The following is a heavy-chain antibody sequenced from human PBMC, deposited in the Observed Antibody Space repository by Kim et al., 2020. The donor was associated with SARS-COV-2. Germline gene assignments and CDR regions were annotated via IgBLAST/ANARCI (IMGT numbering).Heavy chain of an antibody. CDR2: INPSRDST. CDR3: ARDDVGGRGHEF. Sequence: ASVKVSCKASGYTFTSYYMHWVRQAPGQGLEWMGIINPSRDSTNYAQKFQGRVTMTRDTSTSTVYMELSSLRFEDTAVYYCARDDVGGRGHEFWGQGTLVTVSS. V-gene: IGHV1-46*01. D-gene: IGHD1-26*01. CDR1: GYTFTSYY. J-gene: IGHJ4*02.